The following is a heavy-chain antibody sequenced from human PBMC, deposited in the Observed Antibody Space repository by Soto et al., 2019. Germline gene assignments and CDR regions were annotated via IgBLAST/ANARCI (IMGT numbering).Heavy chain of an antibody. J-gene: IGHJ4*02. CDR2: INTANGDT. V-gene: IGHV1-3*04. CDR3: ARAPSGYYFDR. D-gene: IGHD3-10*01. CDR1: GYTFTSYA. Sequence: QVQLVQSGAEVKKPAASVKLSCKASGYTFTSYAVHWVRQAPGQRLESMGWINTANGDTEYSQNFQSRATITRDTSASTAYMELSSLTSEDTAGYFCARAPSGYYFDRWGQGTLVTVSS.